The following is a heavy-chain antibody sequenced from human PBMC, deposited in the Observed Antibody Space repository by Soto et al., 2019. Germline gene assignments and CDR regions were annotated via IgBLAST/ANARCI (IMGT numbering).Heavy chain of an antibody. CDR2: IDWDDDK. V-gene: IGHV2-70*11. CDR3: ARIIVMSGSYYYGMDV. J-gene: IGHJ6*02. D-gene: IGHD5-12*01. Sequence: NPTQTLTLTCTFSGFSLSTSGMCVSWIRQPPGKALEWLARIDWDDDKYYSTSLKTRLTISKDTSKNQVVLTMTNMDPVDTATYYCARIIVMSGSYYYGMDVWGQGTTVTVSS. CDR1: GFSLSTSGMC.